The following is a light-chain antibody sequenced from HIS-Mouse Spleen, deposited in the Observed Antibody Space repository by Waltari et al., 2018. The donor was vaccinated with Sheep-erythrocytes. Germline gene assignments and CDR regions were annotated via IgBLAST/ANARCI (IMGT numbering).Light chain of an antibody. CDR1: KLGDKY. Sequence: SYELTQPPSVSVSPGQTASLTCSGDKLGDKYACWYHQKPGQSPVLVIYQDSKRPSGIPERFSGSNSGNTATLTISGTQAMDEADYYCQAWDSSTAVFGGGTKLTVL. V-gene: IGLV3-1*01. CDR2: QDS. CDR3: QAWDSSTAV. J-gene: IGLJ2*01.